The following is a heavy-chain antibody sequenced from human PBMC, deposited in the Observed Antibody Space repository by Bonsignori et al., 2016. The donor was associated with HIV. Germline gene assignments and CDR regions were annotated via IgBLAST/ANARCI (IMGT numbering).Heavy chain of an antibody. CDR2: IIPKFGIA. Sequence: WVRQAPGQGLEWMGGIIPKFGIANYAQKFQGRVTITADKFTSTAYMELSSLRSEDTAVYYCARDIPCGGDCSTNYYYMDVWGKGTTVTVSS. J-gene: IGHJ6*03. CDR3: ARDIPCGGDCSTNYYYMDV. D-gene: IGHD2-21*01. V-gene: IGHV1-69*17.